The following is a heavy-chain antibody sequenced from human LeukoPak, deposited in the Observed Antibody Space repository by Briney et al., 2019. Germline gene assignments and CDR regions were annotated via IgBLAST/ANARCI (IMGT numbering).Heavy chain of an antibody. D-gene: IGHD1-26*01. CDR3: AKGYSGSYSDPPY. CDR1: EITVSDNY. V-gene: IGHV3-53*01. J-gene: IGHJ4*02. CDR2: IYTGGST. Sequence: QTGGSLRLSCAASEITVSDNYMSWVRQAPGKGLEWVSIIYTGGSTYYADSVKGRFTISRDNSKNTLYLQMNSLRAEDTAVYYCAKGYSGSYSDPPYWGQGTLVTVSS.